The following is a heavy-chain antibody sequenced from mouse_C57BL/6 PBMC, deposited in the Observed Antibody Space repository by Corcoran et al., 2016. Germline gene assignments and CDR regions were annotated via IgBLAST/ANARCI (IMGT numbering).Heavy chain of an antibody. V-gene: IGHV9-3*01. D-gene: IGHD2-4*01. Sequence: QIQLVQSGPELKKPGETVKISCKASGYTFTTYGMSWVKQAPGKGLKWMGWINTYSGVPTYADDFKGRFAFSLETSASTAYLQINNLKNEDTATYFCARGYDYDWAWFAYWGQGTLVTVSA. J-gene: IGHJ3*01. CDR1: GYTFTTYG. CDR3: ARGYDYDWAWFAY. CDR2: INTYSGVP.